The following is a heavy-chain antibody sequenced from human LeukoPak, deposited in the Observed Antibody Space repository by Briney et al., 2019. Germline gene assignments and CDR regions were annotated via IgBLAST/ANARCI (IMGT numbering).Heavy chain of an antibody. CDR2: IYYSGST. CDR1: GGSISSGGYD. Sequence: ASETLSLTCTVSGGSISSGGYDWDWIRQHPGKGLEWIGYIYYSGSTYYNPSLKSRFTISVDTSKNQFSLRLSSVTAADTAVYYCARERGGVIDYWGQGTLVTVSS. V-gene: IGHV4-31*03. CDR3: ARERGGVIDY. D-gene: IGHD3-16*01. J-gene: IGHJ4*02.